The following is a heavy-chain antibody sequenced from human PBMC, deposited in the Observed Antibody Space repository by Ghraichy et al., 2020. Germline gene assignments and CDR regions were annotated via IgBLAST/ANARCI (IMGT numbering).Heavy chain of an antibody. V-gene: IGHV4-59*01. CDR1: GGSISDYY. J-gene: IGHJ4*02. CDR2: MSDSGST. CDR3: ARGTHSGVRDYFDY. Sequence: SQTLSLTCTVSGGSISDYYWSWIRQPPGKGLEWIGYMSDSGSTNYNPSLKSRVTMSEDKSKNQFSLKLNSVTAADTAVYYCARGTHSGVRDYFDYWGQGTLVTASS. D-gene: IGHD6-25*01.